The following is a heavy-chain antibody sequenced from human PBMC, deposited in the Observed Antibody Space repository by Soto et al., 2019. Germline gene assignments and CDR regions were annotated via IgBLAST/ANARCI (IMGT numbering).Heavy chain of an antibody. J-gene: IGHJ4*02. V-gene: IGHV4-31*03. CDR2: IYYSGST. CDR3: ARVYYYDSSGYQDY. Sequence: SETLSLTCTVSGGSISSGGYYWSWIRQHPGKGLEWIGYIYYSGSTYYNPSLKSRVTISVDTSKNQFSLKLSSVTAADTAVYYCARVYYYDSSGYQDYWGKGTLVTVSS. CDR1: GGSISSGGYY. D-gene: IGHD3-22*01.